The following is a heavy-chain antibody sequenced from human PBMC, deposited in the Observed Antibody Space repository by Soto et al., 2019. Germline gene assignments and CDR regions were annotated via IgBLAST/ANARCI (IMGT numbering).Heavy chain of an antibody. CDR2: ISGSGGST. V-gene: IGHV3-23*01. Sequence: GGSLRLSCAASGFTFSSYAMSWVRQAPGKVLEWVSAISGSGGSTYYADSVKGRFTISRDNSKNTLYLQMNSLRAEDTAVYYCAKDHSGYCSSTSCYITWFDPWGQGTLVNVPS. CDR1: GFTFSSYA. CDR3: AKDHSGYCSSTSCYITWFDP. J-gene: IGHJ5*02. D-gene: IGHD2-2*02.